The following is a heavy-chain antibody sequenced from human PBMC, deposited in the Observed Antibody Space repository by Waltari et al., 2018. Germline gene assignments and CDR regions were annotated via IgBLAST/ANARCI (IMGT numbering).Heavy chain of an antibody. V-gene: IGHV3-53*01. D-gene: IGHD3-22*01. Sequence: EVQLVESGGGLIQPGGPLRLSCAASGFTVSSNYMSWVRQAPGKGLEWVSVIYSGGSTYYADSVKCRFTISRDNSKNTLYLQRNSLRAEDTAVYYCARVSTMIDSSGYYPYYYYGMDVWGQGTTVTVSS. J-gene: IGHJ6*02. CDR1: GFTVSSNY. CDR3: ARVSTMIDSSGYYPYYYYGMDV. CDR2: IYSGGST.